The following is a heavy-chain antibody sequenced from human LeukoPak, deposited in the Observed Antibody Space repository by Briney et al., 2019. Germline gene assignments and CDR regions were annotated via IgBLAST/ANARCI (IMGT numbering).Heavy chain of an antibody. CDR1: GFTFSSSA. D-gene: IGHD2-2*01. CDR3: AKDSGYCSSASCLGYFDY. Sequence: PGGSLRLSCAASGFTFSSSAMSWVRQAPGKGLEWVSSISGSGGSTYHADSVKGRFTISRDNSKNTLYLQMNSLRADDTAVYYCAKDSGYCSSASCLGYFDYWGQGTQATVSS. CDR2: ISGSGGST. J-gene: IGHJ4*02. V-gene: IGHV3-23*01.